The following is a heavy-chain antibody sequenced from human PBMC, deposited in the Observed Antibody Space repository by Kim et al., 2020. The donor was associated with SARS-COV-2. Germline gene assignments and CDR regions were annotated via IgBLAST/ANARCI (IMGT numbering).Heavy chain of an antibody. CDR2: VRPSTGDT. D-gene: IGHD1-26*01. CDR1: GYTFTTYD. V-gene: IGHV1-8*01. CDR3: ARVSVGGFDP. Sequence: ASVKVSCTASGYTFTTYDINWVRQAPGQGLEWMGWVRPSTGDTSYGQKFQGRVSMTRDTSVNTVYMELTTLRSEDTAVYYCARVSVGGFDPWGQGTLVTVSS. J-gene: IGHJ5*02.